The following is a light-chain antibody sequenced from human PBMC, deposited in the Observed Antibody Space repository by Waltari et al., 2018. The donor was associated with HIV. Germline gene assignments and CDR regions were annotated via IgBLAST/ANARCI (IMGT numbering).Light chain of an antibody. V-gene: IGLV2-23*02. CDR2: EVS. CDR3: CSYAGSSNWV. CDR1: SSDVGSSNL. Sequence: QSALTQPASVSGSPGQSITISCTGTSSDVGSSNLVSWYQQHPGKAPKLMIYEVSKRPSWVSNRFSGSKSGNTASLTISGLQAEDEADYYCCSYAGSSNWVFGGGTKLTVL. J-gene: IGLJ3*02.